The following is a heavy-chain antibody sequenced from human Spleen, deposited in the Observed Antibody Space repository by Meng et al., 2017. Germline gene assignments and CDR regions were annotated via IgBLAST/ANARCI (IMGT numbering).Heavy chain of an antibody. CDR3: ARGRFSYYGMDV. Sequence: SCAISGDSVSSNSAAWNWLRQSPSRGLEWLGRTYYASKWYNDYAVSVKSRITIDADTSKNQFSLQLNSVTPEDTAVYYCARGRFSYYGMDVWGQGTTVTVSS. CDR2: TYYASKWYN. J-gene: IGHJ6*02. V-gene: IGHV6-1*01. CDR1: GDSVSSNSAA.